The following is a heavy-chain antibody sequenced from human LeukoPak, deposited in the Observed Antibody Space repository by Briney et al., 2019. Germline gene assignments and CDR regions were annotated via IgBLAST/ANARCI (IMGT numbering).Heavy chain of an antibody. CDR3: ARGYYYDSPQDY. D-gene: IGHD3-22*01. Sequence: GASVKVSCKASGYPFTSYGITWVRQAPGQGPEWMGWISTYSGATNYAQNFQGRLTMTTETSTTTAYMELKSLISDDTAIYYCARGYYYDSPQDYWGQGTLVTVSS. V-gene: IGHV1-18*01. J-gene: IGHJ4*02. CDR1: GYPFTSYG. CDR2: ISTYSGAT.